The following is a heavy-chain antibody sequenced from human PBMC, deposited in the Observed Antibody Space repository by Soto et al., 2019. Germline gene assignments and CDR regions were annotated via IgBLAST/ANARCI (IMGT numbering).Heavy chain of an antibody. CDR2: IKQDGSET. J-gene: IGHJ4*02. CDR1: GFTFSNYW. V-gene: IGHV3-7*01. Sequence: GGSLRLSCAASGFTFSNYWMAWVRQAPGKGLEWVANIKQDGSETNFVDSGKGRFTISRDNAKNSLHLQMNSLRAEDTAVYHCASALVHGGDFWGQGTLVTVSS. D-gene: IGHD3-10*01. CDR3: ASALVHGGDF.